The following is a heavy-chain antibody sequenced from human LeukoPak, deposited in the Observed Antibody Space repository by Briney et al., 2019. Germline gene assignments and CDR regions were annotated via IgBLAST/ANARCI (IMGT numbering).Heavy chain of an antibody. Sequence: GGSLRLSCAASGFTFSNYWMHWVRQAPGKGLVWVSRINNDGSTTTYADSVKGRFTISRDNAKNTLYLQMNSLRAEDTAVYYCARDITPMVVEDAFDIWGQGTMVTVSS. CDR3: ARDITPMVVEDAFDI. J-gene: IGHJ3*02. CDR1: GFTFSNYW. V-gene: IGHV3-74*01. CDR2: INNDGSTT. D-gene: IGHD5-18*01.